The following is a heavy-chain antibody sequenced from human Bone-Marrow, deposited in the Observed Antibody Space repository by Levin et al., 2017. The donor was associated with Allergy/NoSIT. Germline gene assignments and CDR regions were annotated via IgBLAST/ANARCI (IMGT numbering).Heavy chain of an antibody. CDR2: IYPGDSDT. J-gene: IGHJ6*03. Sequence: ASVKVSCKGSGYSFTSHWIVWVRQMPGKGLEWMGVIYPGDSDTRYSPSFQGQVTISADKSISTAYLQWSSLKASDTATYYCARHGDYGDYSYYYYYMDVWGKGTTVTVSS. D-gene: IGHD4-17*01. V-gene: IGHV5-51*01. CDR1: GYSFTSHW. CDR3: ARHGDYGDYSYYYYYMDV.